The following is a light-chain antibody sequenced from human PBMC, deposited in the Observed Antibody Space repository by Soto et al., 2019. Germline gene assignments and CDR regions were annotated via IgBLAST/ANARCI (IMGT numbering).Light chain of an antibody. Sequence: EIVLTQSPGTLSLSPGERATLSCRASQSVSSSYLAWYQQKPGQAPRLLIYGASNRATGIPDRFSGSGSGRDFTLTISRLEPEDFAVYYCQQYGSSPLATFGQGTRLEIK. CDR1: QSVSSSY. V-gene: IGKV3-20*01. CDR3: QQYGSSPLAT. CDR2: GAS. J-gene: IGKJ5*01.